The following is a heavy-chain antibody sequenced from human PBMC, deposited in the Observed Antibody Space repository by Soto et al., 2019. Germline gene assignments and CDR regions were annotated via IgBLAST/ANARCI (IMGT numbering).Heavy chain of an antibody. CDR2: IYPDDSDT. J-gene: IGHJ3*02. D-gene: IGHD4-17*01. V-gene: IGHV5-51*01. Sequence: PGESLKISCKGSGYSFTNHWIGWVRQMPGKGLEWMGIIYPDDSDTKYSPSFQGQVIISADKSISTAYLQWSRLKASDTAMYYCTRDLDYGGKSDTIDIWGQGKMVTVS. CDR3: TRDLDYGGKSDTIDI. CDR1: GYSFTNHW.